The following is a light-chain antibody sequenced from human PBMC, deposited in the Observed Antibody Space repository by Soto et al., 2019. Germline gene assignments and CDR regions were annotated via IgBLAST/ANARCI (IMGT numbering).Light chain of an antibody. CDR1: SSNIGTSA. Sequence: QSVLTQPPSASGTPGQRVTISCSGGSSNIGTSAVNWYQQLPGTAPKLLIYNNNQRPSGVPDRFSGSKSGTSASLAISGLQSEDEADYYCAAWDDSLNGYVFGTGTKVTVL. CDR3: AAWDDSLNGYV. J-gene: IGLJ1*01. CDR2: NNN. V-gene: IGLV1-44*01.